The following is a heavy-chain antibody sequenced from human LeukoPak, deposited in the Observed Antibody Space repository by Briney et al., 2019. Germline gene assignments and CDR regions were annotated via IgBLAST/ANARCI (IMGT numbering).Heavy chain of an antibody. Sequence: ASVKVSCKASGYTFTSYDINWVRQATGQGLEWMGWINPNSGNTGYAQKFQGRVTMTRNTSISTAYMELSSLRSEDTAVYYCARVRYDFWSGYYRRHYFDYWGQGTLVTVSS. J-gene: IGHJ4*02. D-gene: IGHD3-3*01. V-gene: IGHV1-8*01. CDR2: INPNSGNT. CDR1: GYTFTSYD. CDR3: ARVRYDFWSGYYRRHYFDY.